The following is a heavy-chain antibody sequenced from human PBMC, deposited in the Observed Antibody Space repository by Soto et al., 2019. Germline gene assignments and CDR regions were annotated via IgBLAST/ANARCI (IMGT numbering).Heavy chain of an antibody. J-gene: IGHJ6*02. CDR3: AKRASRAHDYGIDV. CDR1: RFTFTNYG. V-gene: IGHV3-23*01. Sequence: GGSLRLSCTTSRFTFTNYGMTWVRQAPGTGLEWVAGVSARGRDTSYADSVKGRFIISRDNSKDTLHLQMNSLRAEDTALYYCAKRASRAHDYGIDVWGQGTTLTVSS. CDR2: VSARGRDT. D-gene: IGHD6-13*01.